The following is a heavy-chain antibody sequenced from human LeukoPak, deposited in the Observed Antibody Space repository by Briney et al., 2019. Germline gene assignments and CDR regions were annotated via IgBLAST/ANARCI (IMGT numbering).Heavy chain of an antibody. CDR2: ISGSGGST. Sequence: RQXXGXXXXXVSVISGSGGSTDXAXSVKGRFTISRDXXKXXLYLQMNSLRAEGTAVYYCXXXXXLXXXXXLXXYWXQGTLVTVSS. CDR3: XXXXXLXXXXXLXXY. J-gene: IGHJ4*02. V-gene: IGHV3-23*01.